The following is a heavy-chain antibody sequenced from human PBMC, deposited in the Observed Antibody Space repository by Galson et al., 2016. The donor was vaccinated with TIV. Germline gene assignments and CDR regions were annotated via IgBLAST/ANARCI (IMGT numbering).Heavy chain of an antibody. CDR1: GDSVSSNSAA. CDR3: ARATPSVFGIIMTLDS. CDR2: TFXRSKWYN. Sequence: CAISGDSVSSNSAAWNWLRQSPSRGLEWLGRTFXRSKWYNDYAPSVKSRITINPDTSKNQFSLQLNSVTPEDTAVYYCARATPSVFGIIMTLDSWGQGTLVTVSS. V-gene: IGHV6-1*01. D-gene: IGHD3-16*01. J-gene: IGHJ4*02.